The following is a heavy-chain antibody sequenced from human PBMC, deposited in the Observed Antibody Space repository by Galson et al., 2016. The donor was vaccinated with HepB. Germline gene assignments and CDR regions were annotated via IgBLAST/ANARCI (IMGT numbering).Heavy chain of an antibody. CDR1: GFTFSSYA. J-gene: IGHJ5*02. V-gene: IGHV3-23*01. Sequence: SLRLSCAASGFTFSSYAMSWVRQAPGKGLEWVSVISGSGGSTYYADSVKGRFTISRDNTKNSLYLQMNSLRVEDTAVYYCVRGIDPWGQGTLVTVPS. CDR2: ISGSGGST. CDR3: VRGIDP.